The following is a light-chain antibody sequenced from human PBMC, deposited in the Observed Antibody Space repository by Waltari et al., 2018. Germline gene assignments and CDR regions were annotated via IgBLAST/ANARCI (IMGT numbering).Light chain of an antibody. CDR3: YSSDSTGLRV. CDR1: ELPSKY. CDR2: EDT. V-gene: IGLV3-10*01. Sequence: SYELTQPPSVSVSPGQTARITCSGRELPSKYAYWFQQKSGQAPRLVIYEDTKRPSGIPERFSGSSSGTVATLTISGAQVDDEADYYCYSSDSTGLRVFGGGTTVVVL. J-gene: IGLJ1*01.